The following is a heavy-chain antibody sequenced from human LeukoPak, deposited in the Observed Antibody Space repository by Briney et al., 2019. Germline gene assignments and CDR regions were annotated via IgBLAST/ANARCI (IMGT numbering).Heavy chain of an antibody. J-gene: IGHJ5*02. CDR1: GGSISTSLHY. CDR3: ARRDKFSIGFDP. D-gene: IGHD2-15*01. Sequence: SETLSLTCTVSGGSISTSLHYWGWIRQPPGKGLEWIGSIFYNESTYYNPSLQSRVTISIDTSNDQFSLKLSTVTAADTAVYYCARRDKFSIGFDPWDQGILVTV. V-gene: IGHV4-39*07. CDR2: IFYNEST.